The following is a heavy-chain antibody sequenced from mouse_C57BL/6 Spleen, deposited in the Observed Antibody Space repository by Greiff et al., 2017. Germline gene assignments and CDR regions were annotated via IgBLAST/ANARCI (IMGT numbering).Heavy chain of an antibody. CDR3: APYDGYYDYAMDY. J-gene: IGHJ4*01. CDR1: GFTFSDSG. Sequence: EVKLLESGGGLVKPGGSLKLSCAASGFTFSDSGMHWVRQAPEKGLEWVAYISGGSSTIYYADTVKGRFTIYGDKAKNTLFLQMTSLRCEDTAMYYWAPYDGYYDYAMDYWGQGTSVTVSS. CDR2: ISGGSSTI. V-gene: IGHV5-17*01. D-gene: IGHD2-3*01.